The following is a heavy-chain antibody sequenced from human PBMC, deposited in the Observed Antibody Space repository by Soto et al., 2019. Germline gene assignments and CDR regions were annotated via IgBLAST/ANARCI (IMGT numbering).Heavy chain of an antibody. CDR3: ATGFPQWELLQY. J-gene: IGHJ4*02. CDR2: FDPEEGNT. D-gene: IGHD1-26*01. V-gene: IGHV1-24*01. Sequence: VQLVQSGAEVKKPGASVKVSCNVSGYTLSELFVHWVRQAPGKGLEWLGGFDPEEGNTIYAQNFRGRVTMTDDTSTDTAHMELSSLRSDDTAVYYCATGFPQWELLQYWGQGTLLTVSS. CDR1: GYTLSELF.